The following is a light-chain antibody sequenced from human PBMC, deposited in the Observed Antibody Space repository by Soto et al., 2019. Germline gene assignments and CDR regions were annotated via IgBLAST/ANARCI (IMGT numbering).Light chain of an antibody. CDR1: SGHSGYI. V-gene: IGLV4-60*02. J-gene: IGLJ3*02. Sequence: QPVLTQSSSASASLGSSVKLTCTLSSGHSGYIIAWHQQQPGKAPRYLMKLEGSGSYNRVSGLPDRFSGSSSGADRYLTISNLQFEDEADYYCETWDSNTRVFGGGTKVTVL. CDR3: ETWDSNTRV. CDR2: LEGSGSY.